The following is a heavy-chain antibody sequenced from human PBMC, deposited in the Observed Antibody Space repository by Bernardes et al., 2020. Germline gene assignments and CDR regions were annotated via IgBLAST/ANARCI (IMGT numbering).Heavy chain of an antibody. V-gene: IGHV3-21*01. D-gene: IGHD2-2*01. CDR1: GFTFSSYS. CDR3: ARGEYCTRTSCYSAWNYGMDV. Sequence: GGSLRLSCAVSGFTFSSYSMNWVRQAPGKGLEWVSSISSSSSYIYYADSVKGRFTISRDNAKNSLYLQMNSLRAEDTAVYYCARGEYCTRTSCYSAWNYGMDVWGQGTTVTVSS. J-gene: IGHJ6*02. CDR2: ISSSSSYI.